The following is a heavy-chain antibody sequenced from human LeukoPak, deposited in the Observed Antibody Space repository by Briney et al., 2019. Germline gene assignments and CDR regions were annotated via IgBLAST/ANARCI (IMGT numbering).Heavy chain of an antibody. V-gene: IGHV4-39*01. CDR2: IYYSGTT. J-gene: IGHJ5*02. D-gene: IGHD2-15*01. CDR3: ARQQCNGGSCYSRAIWFDP. Sequence: SETLSLTCNVSGGSISSSSYYWGWIRQPPGKGLEWIGSIYYSGTTYYSPSPKSRVTISVHTSKNQFSLKLSSVTAADTAVYYCARQQCNGGSCYSRAIWFDPWGQGTLVTVSS. CDR1: GGSISSSSYY.